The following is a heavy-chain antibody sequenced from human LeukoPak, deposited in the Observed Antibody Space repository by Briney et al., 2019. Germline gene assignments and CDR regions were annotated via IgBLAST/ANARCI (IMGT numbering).Heavy chain of an antibody. J-gene: IGHJ4*02. V-gene: IGHV4-34*01. CDR1: GGSFSGYY. CDR3: ARFHIFTPHYYFDY. D-gene: IGHD3-9*01. CDR2: INHSGST. Sequence: PSETLSLTCAVYGGSFSGYYWSWIRQPPGKGLEWIGEINHSGSTNYNPSLKSRVTTSVDTSKNQFSLKLSSVTAADTAVYYCARFHIFTPHYYFDYWGQGTLVTVSS.